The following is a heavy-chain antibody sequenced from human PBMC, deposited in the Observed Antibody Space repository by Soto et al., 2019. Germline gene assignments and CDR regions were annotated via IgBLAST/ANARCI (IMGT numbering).Heavy chain of an antibody. J-gene: IGHJ3*02. Sequence: ASVKVSCKASGYTFTSYGISWVRQAPGQGLEWMGWISAYNGNTNYAQKLQGRVTMTTDTSTSTAYMELRSLRSDDTAVYYCARDIQWVTVTTTDAFDIWGQGTMVTVSS. CDR2: ISAYNGNT. CDR1: GYTFTSYG. D-gene: IGHD4-17*01. CDR3: ARDIQWVTVTTTDAFDI. V-gene: IGHV1-18*01.